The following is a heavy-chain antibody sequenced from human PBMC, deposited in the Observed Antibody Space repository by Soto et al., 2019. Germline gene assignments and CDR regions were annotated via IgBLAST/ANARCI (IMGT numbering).Heavy chain of an antibody. J-gene: IGHJ4*02. CDR2: ISGSGGST. Sequence: ETLSLTCAVSGGSISSGGYSWSWVRQAPGKGLEWVSVISGSGGSTHYADSVKGRSTISRDNSKNTLHLQVNSLRGEDTAVYYCAKEADISGYYPDYWGQGTQVTVSS. V-gene: IGHV3-23*01. CDR1: GGSISSGGYS. D-gene: IGHD3-22*01. CDR3: AKEADISGYYPDY.